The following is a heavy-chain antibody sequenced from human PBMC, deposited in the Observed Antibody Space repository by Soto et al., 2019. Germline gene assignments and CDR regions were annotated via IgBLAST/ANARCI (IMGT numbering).Heavy chain of an antibody. CDR1: GGSFSGYY. V-gene: IGHV4-34*01. CDR3: ASGLQGLRQLEDAFDI. J-gene: IGHJ3*02. Sequence: SETLSLTCAVYGGSFSGYYWSWIRQPPGKGLEWIGEINHSGSTNYNPSLKSRVTISVDTSKNQFSLKLSSVTAADTAVYYCASGLQGLRQLEDAFDIWGQGTMVTVSS. D-gene: IGHD4-17*01. CDR2: INHSGST.